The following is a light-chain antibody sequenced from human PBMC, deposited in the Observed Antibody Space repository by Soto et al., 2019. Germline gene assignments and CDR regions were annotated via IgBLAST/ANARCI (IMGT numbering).Light chain of an antibody. CDR3: QQSYKTQHT. CDR2: DAS. V-gene: IGKV1-39*01. CDR1: ETIYRY. Sequence: IQMTQSPPSPSASVGDRVTITCRASETIYRYLNWYQQKPGKAPSLLISDASTLQGGVPSRFSGSGSGTDFTLSISSLQSEDFATYYCQQSYKTQHTFGQGTKVDIK. J-gene: IGKJ2*01.